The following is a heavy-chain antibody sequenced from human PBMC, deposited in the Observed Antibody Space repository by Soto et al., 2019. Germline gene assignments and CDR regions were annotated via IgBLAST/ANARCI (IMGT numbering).Heavy chain of an antibody. V-gene: IGHV1-2*04. CDR3: ARDEFGLYYDSSGYSFDY. CDR1: GYTFTGYY. Sequence: ASVKVSCKASGYTFTGYYMHWVRQAPGQGLEWMGWINPNSGGTNYAQKFQGWVTMTRDTSISTAYMELSRLRSDDTAVYYCARDEFGLYYDSSGYSFDYWGQGTLVTV. J-gene: IGHJ4*02. D-gene: IGHD3-22*01. CDR2: INPNSGGT.